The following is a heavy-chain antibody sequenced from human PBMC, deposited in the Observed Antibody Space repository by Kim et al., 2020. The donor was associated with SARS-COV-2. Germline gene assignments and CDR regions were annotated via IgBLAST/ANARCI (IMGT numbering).Heavy chain of an antibody. D-gene: IGHD2-15*01. CDR2: ISGSGGST. J-gene: IGHJ6*02. Sequence: GGSLRLSCAASGFTFSSYAMSWVRQAPGKGLEWVSAISGSGGSTYYADSVKGRFTISRDNSKNTLYLQMNSLRAEDTAVYYCAKFLAYCSGGSCYSRFYYYGMDVWGQGTTVTVSS. CDR1: GFTFSSYA. V-gene: IGHV3-23*01. CDR3: AKFLAYCSGGSCYSRFYYYGMDV.